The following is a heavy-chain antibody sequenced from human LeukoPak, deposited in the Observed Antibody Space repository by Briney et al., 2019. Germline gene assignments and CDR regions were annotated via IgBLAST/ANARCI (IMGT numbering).Heavy chain of an antibody. V-gene: IGHV1-8*01. CDR2: KNPNSGSS. Sequence: GASVEVSCKASGYTFTNYDINWVRQATGQGLEWMGYKNPNSGSSAYAQKFQGRVTITTDASISTAYMEVSGLRSEDTALYYCTREGLDYWGQGTLVTVSS. CDR3: TREGLDY. CDR1: GYTFTNYD. J-gene: IGHJ4*02.